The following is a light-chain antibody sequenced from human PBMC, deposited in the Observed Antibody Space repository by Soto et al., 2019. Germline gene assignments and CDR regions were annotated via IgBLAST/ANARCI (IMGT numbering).Light chain of an antibody. V-gene: IGKV1-5*03. CDR3: QQYNSYPLGT. CDR1: QSISSW. Sequence: DIQMTQSPSTLSASVGDRVTITCRASQSISSWLAWYQQKPGKAPKLLIYKASSLESGVPSRFSGSGSGTEFTLTISSLQPDDFATYYCQQYNSYPLGTFGPGTKVDIK. J-gene: IGKJ3*01. CDR2: KAS.